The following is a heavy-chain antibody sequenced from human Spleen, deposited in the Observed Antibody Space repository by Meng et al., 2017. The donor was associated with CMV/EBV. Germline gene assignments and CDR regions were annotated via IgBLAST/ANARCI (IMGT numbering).Heavy chain of an antibody. Sequence: GSLRLSCTVSGGSITSHYWSWIRQPPGKGLEWIGYIYHSGSTNYNPSLKSRVAISVDRSKNQFSLKVTSVTAADTAVYYCARVRRGYGSQYYFDFWGQGTLVTVSS. CDR3: ARVRRGYGSQYYFDF. J-gene: IGHJ4*02. D-gene: IGHD5-12*01. V-gene: IGHV4-59*11. CDR1: GGSITSHY. CDR2: IYHSGST.